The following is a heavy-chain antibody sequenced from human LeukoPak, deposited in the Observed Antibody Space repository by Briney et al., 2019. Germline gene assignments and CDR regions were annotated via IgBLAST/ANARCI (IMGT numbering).Heavy chain of an antibody. CDR1: GYTFTGYY. V-gene: IGHV1-2*02. D-gene: IGHD3-22*01. Sequence: ATVNVSCKASGYTFTGYYMHWVRQAPGQGLEWMGWIHPKSGGTTYEQSFQGRVIMTSDTSISTAYMEVRRLTSDDTAVFYCARDENYYDSSGWSMVGMDVWGQGTTVTVSS. CDR3: ARDENYYDSSGWSMVGMDV. CDR2: IHPKSGGT. J-gene: IGHJ6*01.